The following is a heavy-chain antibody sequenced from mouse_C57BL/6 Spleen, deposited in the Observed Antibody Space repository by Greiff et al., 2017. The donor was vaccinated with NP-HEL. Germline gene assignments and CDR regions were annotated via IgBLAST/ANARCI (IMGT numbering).Heavy chain of an antibody. D-gene: IGHD1-1*01. CDR3: ARPSTTGYFDV. CDR2: ISSGSSTI. J-gene: IGHJ1*03. V-gene: IGHV5-17*01. CDR1: GFTFSDYG. Sequence: VQLKESGGGLVKPGGSLKLSCAASGFTFSDYGMHWVRQAPEKGLEWVAYISSGSSTIYYADTVKGRFTISRDNAKNTLFLQMTSLRSEDTAMYYWARPSTTGYFDVWGTGTTVTVSS.